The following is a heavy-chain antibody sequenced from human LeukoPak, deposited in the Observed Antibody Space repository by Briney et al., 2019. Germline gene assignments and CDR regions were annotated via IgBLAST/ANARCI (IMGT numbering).Heavy chain of an antibody. Sequence: PSETLSLTCAVYGGSISGYYCSWIRQSPGKGLEWIGEIKSSGSANYNPSLKSRVTISMDTSKNQFSLKLTSVTAADTAVYYCVRSGTVWDYFDDWGQGTLVTVSS. J-gene: IGHJ4*02. CDR2: IKSSGSA. CDR3: VRSGTVWDYFDD. D-gene: IGHD1-26*01. CDR1: GGSISGYY. V-gene: IGHV4-34*01.